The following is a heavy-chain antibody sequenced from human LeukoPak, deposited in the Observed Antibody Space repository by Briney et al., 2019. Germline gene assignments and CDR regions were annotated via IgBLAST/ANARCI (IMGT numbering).Heavy chain of an antibody. CDR3: ARDCSGASCYDY. CDR1: GGSFSSSSYY. J-gene: IGHJ4*02. V-gene: IGHV4-39*07. Sequence: PSETLSLTCTVSGGSFSSSSYYWGWIRQPPGKGLEWIGIYYSGSTYYNPSLKSRVTISVDTPRNQFSLKLSSVTAADTAVYYCARDCSGASCYDYWGQGTLVTVSS. D-gene: IGHD2-15*01. CDR2: IYYSGST.